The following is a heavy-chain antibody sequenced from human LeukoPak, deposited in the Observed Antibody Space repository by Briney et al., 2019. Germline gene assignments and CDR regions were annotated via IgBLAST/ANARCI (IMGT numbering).Heavy chain of an antibody. V-gene: IGHV4-59*01. CDR2: IYYSGST. CDR3: ARGAVIAAADEYYYGMDV. CDR1: GVSISSYY. D-gene: IGHD6-13*01. Sequence: SETLSLTCTVSGVSISSYYWSWIRQPPGKGLQWLGYIYYSGSTNYNPSLKSRVTISVDTSKNQFSLKLSSVTAADTAVYYCARGAVIAAADEYYYGMDVWGQGTTVTVSS. J-gene: IGHJ6*02.